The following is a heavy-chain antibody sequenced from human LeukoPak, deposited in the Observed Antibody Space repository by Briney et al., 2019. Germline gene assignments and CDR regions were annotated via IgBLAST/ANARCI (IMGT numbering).Heavy chain of an antibody. CDR3: ARATYYYDRSGYYY. CDR1: GFTFSSYS. V-gene: IGHV3-48*01. D-gene: IGHD3-22*01. J-gene: IGHJ4*02. Sequence: GGSLRLSCAASGFTFSSYSMNWVRQAPGKGLEWVSYISSSSSTIYYADSVKGRFTISRDNAKNSLYLQMNSLRAEDTAVYYCARATYYYDRSGYYYWGQGTLVTVSS. CDR2: ISSSSSTI.